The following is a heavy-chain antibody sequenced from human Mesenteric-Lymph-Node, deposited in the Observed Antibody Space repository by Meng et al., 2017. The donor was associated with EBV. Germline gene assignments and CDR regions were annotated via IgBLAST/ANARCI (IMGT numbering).Heavy chain of an antibody. CDR3: ARSPGWYSLDY. CDR2: ISHSGRT. J-gene: IGHJ4*02. Sequence: QVQLQEWRPGLVKPSGTLSLTCAVSGDSISISRWWGWVRQPPGKGLEWIGEISHSGRTTYNPSLKSRVTISADKSKNQFSLKLNSVTAADTAVYYRARSPGWYSLDYWGQGTLVTVSS. CDR1: GDSISISRW. D-gene: IGHD6-19*01. V-gene: IGHV4-4*02.